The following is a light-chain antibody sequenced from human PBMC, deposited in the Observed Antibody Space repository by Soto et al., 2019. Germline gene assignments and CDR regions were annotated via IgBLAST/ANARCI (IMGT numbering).Light chain of an antibody. CDR3: QQYNNWPPIFT. V-gene: IGKV3-15*01. Sequence: EIVMTQSPATLSVSPGERATLSCRASQSVSSNLAWYQQKPGQAPRLLIFGVSTRATGIPARFSGSVSGTEFTLTISSLLSEDFAVYYCQQYNNWPPIFTFGPGTKVDIK. J-gene: IGKJ3*01. CDR2: GVS. CDR1: QSVSSN.